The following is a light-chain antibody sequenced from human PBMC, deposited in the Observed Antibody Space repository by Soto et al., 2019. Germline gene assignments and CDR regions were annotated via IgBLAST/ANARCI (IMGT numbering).Light chain of an antibody. CDR2: QVS. Sequence: DVVMTQSPLSLPVTLGQPASISCRSSQSLVHSSGNTYLNWFLQRPGHSPRRLIYQVSNRDSGVPARFSGSGSGIDFTLKISRVEADDVGVYYCMQGTDWPWTFGQGNRVEIK. V-gene: IGKV2-30*02. J-gene: IGKJ1*01. CDR3: MQGTDWPWT. CDR1: QSLVHSSGNTY.